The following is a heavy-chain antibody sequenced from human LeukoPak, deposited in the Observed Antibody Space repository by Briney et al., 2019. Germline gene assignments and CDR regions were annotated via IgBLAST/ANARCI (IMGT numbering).Heavy chain of an antibody. CDR2: INHSGNT. V-gene: IGHV4-34*01. Sequence: SETLSLTCAVYGGPFSGYFWTWIPQPPGKGLEGIGEINHSGNTYYNPSLQSRVTLSVDTSTKQFSLKLSSVTAADTAVYFCARILTTVTTEGDYWGQGTLVTVSS. D-gene: IGHD4-17*01. J-gene: IGHJ4*02. CDR3: ARILTTVTTEGDY. CDR1: GGPFSGYF.